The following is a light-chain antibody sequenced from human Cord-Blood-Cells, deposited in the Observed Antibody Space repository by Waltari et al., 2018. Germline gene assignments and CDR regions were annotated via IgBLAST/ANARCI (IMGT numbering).Light chain of an antibody. CDR1: QRVLYSSNNKNY. V-gene: IGKV4-1*01. CDR2: WAS. CDR3: QQYDSTPLT. Sequence: DIVMTQSPDSLAVSLGERATINCKSSQRVLYSSNNKNYLAWYQQKPGQPPKLLIYWASTRESGVPDRFSGSGSGTDFTLTISSLQAEDVAVYYCQQYDSTPLTFDGGTKVEI. J-gene: IGKJ4*01.